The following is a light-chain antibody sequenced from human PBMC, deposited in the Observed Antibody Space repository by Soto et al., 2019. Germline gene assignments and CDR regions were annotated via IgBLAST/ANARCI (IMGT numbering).Light chain of an antibody. CDR3: DSYTSSRAYV. CDR2: EVN. J-gene: IGLJ1*01. Sequence: QSVLTQPPSASGSPGQSVTISCTGTSSDIGGYNSVSWYQQHPGKAPRLMIYEVNKRPSGVPDRFSGSKSGYTASLTVSGLQTEDEADYYCDSYTSSRAYVFGIGTKLTVL. CDR1: SSDIGGYNS. V-gene: IGLV2-8*01.